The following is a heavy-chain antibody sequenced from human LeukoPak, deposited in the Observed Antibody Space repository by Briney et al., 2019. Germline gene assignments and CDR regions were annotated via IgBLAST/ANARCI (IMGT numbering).Heavy chain of an antibody. V-gene: IGHV3-23*01. J-gene: IGHJ3*02. CDR3: AKETVVVVAATPDAFDI. CDR1: GFTFSSYA. Sequence: PGRSLRLSCAASGFTFSSYAMSWVRQDPGKGLEWVSGISGSGGSTHYADSVKDRFTISRDSSKNTLYLQMNSLRAEDTAVYYCAKETVVVVAATPDAFDIWGQGTMVTVSS. D-gene: IGHD2-15*01. CDR2: ISGSGGST.